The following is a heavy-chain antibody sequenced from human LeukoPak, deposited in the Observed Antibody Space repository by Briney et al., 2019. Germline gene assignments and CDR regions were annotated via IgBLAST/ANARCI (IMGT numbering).Heavy chain of an antibody. V-gene: IGHV4-4*07. D-gene: IGHD5-18*01. CDR2: IYASGNT. CDR1: GGSISSYY. CDR3: ARQGGYSYGRFDY. Sequence: SETLSLTCTVSGGSISSYYWSWVRQPAGKGLEWIGRIYASGNTNYNPSLKGRVTMTVDTSKNQFSLKLSSVTAADTAVYYCARQGGYSYGRFDYWGQGTLVTVSS. J-gene: IGHJ4*02.